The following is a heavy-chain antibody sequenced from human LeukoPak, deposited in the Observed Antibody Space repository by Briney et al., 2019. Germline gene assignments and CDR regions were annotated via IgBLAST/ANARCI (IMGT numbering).Heavy chain of an antibody. D-gene: IGHD3-22*01. Sequence: GASVKVSCKASGGTFSSYAISWVRQAPGQGLEWMGGIIPIFGTANYAQKFQGRGTITTDESTSTAYMEPSSLRSEDTAVYYCARAQTYYYDSSGYTYYYYYMDVWGKGTTVTVSS. V-gene: IGHV1-69*05. CDR3: ARAQTYYYDSSGYTYYYYYMDV. J-gene: IGHJ6*03. CDR1: GGTFSSYA. CDR2: IIPIFGTA.